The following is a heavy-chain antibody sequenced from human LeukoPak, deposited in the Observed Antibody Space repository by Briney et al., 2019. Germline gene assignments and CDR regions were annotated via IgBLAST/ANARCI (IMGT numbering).Heavy chain of an antibody. CDR3: ATVRDNSDWQKRFDS. CDR1: GLTFITYW. D-gene: IGHD2-21*02. Sequence: GGSLRLSCAASGLTFITYWMTWYRRAPGKGLEWVGKINQDASAINYVDSVRGRFTISRDNAKNSLHLQMNSLRAEDTAVYYCATVRDNSDWQKRFDSWGQGTLVTVTP. J-gene: IGHJ4*02. V-gene: IGHV3-7*01. CDR2: INQDASAI.